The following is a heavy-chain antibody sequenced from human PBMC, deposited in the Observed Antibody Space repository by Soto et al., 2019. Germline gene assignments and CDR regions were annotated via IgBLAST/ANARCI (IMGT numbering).Heavy chain of an antibody. D-gene: IGHD6-19*01. CDR1: GFTFSSYA. CDR3: AKDRPSRQWLVLGAFDI. CDR2: ISGSGGST. J-gene: IGHJ3*02. V-gene: IGHV3-23*01. Sequence: EVQLLESGGGLVQPGGSLRLSCAASGFTFSSYAMSWVRQAPGKGLEWVSAISGSGGSTYYADSVKGRFTISRDNSKNTLYLQMNSLRAEDTAVYYCAKDRPSRQWLVLGAFDIWGQGTMVTVSS.